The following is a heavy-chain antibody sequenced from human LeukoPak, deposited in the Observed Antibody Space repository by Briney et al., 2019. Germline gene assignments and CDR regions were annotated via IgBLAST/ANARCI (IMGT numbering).Heavy chain of an antibody. CDR2: SYSSGST. J-gene: IGHJ6*02. V-gene: IGHV4-59*01. Sequence: SETLSLTCTVSGGSISSFFWSWIRQPPGKGLEWIGYSYSSGSTNYNPSLKSRVTLSVDTSKNQFSLNLSSVTAADTAVYYCARRHYYYYGMDVWGQGTTVTVSS. CDR1: GGSISSFF. CDR3: ARRHYYYYGMDV.